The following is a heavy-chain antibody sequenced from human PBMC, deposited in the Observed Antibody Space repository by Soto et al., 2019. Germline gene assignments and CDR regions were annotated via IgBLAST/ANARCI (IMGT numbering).Heavy chain of an antibody. CDR1: GFTFSNAR. V-gene: IGHV3-15*07. D-gene: IGHD1-26*01. CDR2: IKSKTDGGTT. CDR3: TTVSGELLYYYYGMDV. J-gene: IGHJ6*02. Sequence: PGGSLRLSCAASGFTFSNARMNWVRPAPGKRLEWVGRIKSKTDGGTTDYAAPVKGRFTISRDDSKNTLYLQMNSLKTEDTAVYYCTTVSGELLYYYYGMDVWGQGTTVTVS.